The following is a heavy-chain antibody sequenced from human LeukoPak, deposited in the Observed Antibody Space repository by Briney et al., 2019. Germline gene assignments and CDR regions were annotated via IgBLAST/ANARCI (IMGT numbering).Heavy chain of an antibody. Sequence: SETLSLTCTVSGGSISSSSYYWGWIRQPPGKGLEWIGYIYYSGSTYYNPSLKSRVTISVDTSKNQFSLKLSSVTAADTAVYYCAMLRFLEWSYDYWGQGTLVTVSS. CDR2: IYYSGST. CDR1: GGSISSSSYY. CDR3: AMLRFLEWSYDY. D-gene: IGHD3-3*01. V-gene: IGHV4-31*03. J-gene: IGHJ4*02.